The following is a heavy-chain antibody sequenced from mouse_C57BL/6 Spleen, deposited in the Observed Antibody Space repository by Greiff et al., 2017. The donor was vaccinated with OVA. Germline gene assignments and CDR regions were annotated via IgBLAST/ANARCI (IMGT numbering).Heavy chain of an antibody. CDR2: IYPGNSDT. CDR3: TRSDDYDLYYAMDY. V-gene: IGHV1-5*01. J-gene: IGHJ4*01. Sequence: EVQLQQSGTVLARPGASVKMSCKTSGYTFTSYWMHWVKQRPGQGLEWIGAIYPGNSDTSYNQKFKGKAKLTAVTSASTAYMELSSLTNEDSAVYYCTRSDDYDLYYAMDYWGQGTSVTGSS. CDR1: GYTFTSYW. D-gene: IGHD2-4*01.